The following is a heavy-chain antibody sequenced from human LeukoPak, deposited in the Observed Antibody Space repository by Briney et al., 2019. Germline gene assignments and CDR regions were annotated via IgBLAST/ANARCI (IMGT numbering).Heavy chain of an antibody. D-gene: IGHD3-9*01. V-gene: IGHV4-61*02. J-gene: IGHJ4*02. CDR2: IYITGST. Sequence: SETLSLTCTVSGGSISSGSYYWSWIRQPAGKGLEWIGRIYITGSTNYNPSLKSRVTISVDTSKNQFSLQLRSVTAGDTAVYYCARERGSLTGHLSIDYWGQGTLVAVSS. CDR1: GGSISSGSYY. CDR3: ARERGSLTGHLSIDY.